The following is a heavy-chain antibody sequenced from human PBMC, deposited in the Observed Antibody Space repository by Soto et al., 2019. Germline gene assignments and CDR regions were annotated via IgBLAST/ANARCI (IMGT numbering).Heavy chain of an antibody. CDR1: GGPISSGGYY. CDR3: ARAYYDNFDY. Sequence: SETLSLTCTVSGGPISSGGYYWSWIRQHPGKGLEWIGYIYYSGSTYYNPSLKSRVTISVDTSKNQFSLKLSSVTAADTAVYYCARAYYDNFDYWGQGTLVTVSS. CDR2: IYYSGST. V-gene: IGHV4-31*03. J-gene: IGHJ4*02. D-gene: IGHD3-3*01.